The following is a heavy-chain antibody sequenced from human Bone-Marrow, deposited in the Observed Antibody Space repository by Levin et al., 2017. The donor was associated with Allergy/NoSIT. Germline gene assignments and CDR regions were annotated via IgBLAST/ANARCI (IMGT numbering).Heavy chain of an antibody. Sequence: GGSLRLSCAASGFTFSSYAMSWVRQAPGKGLEWVSGIKSSGDSTYYADSVKGRFTISRDNSKNTLHLQMNSLRAEDTAVYYCARETNFGPSELDYWGQGTLVTVSS. D-gene: IGHD4/OR15-4a*01. V-gene: IGHV3-23*01. CDR1: GFTFSSYA. J-gene: IGHJ4*02. CDR3: ARETNFGPSELDY. CDR2: IKSSGDST.